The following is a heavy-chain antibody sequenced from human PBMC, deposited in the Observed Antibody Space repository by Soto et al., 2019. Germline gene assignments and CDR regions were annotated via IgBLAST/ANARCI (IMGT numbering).Heavy chain of an antibody. Sequence: SLKISCKGSGYSFTSYWIGWVRQMPGKGLEWMGIIYPGDSDTRYSPSFQGQVTISADKSISTAYLQWSSLKASDTAMYYCATSESSSAGYYYYYGMDVWGQGTTVTVSS. CDR3: ATSESSSAGYYYYYGMDV. CDR2: IYPGDSDT. V-gene: IGHV5-51*01. D-gene: IGHD6-6*01. J-gene: IGHJ6*02. CDR1: GYSFTSYW.